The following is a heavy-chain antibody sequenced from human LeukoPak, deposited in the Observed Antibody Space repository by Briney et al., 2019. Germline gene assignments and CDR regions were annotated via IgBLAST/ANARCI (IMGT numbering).Heavy chain of an antibody. CDR3: ARDGYSTPDV. V-gene: IGHV4-34*01. D-gene: IGHD6-13*01. J-gene: IGHJ6*02. Sequence: SETLSLTCAVSGGSFSGRYWSWIRQPPGKGLEWIGEINHSGSTNYNPSLKSRVTLSVDTSKNQFSLKLTSVTAADTAVYYCARDGYSTPDVWGQGTTVTVSS. CDR1: GGSFSGRY. CDR2: INHSGST.